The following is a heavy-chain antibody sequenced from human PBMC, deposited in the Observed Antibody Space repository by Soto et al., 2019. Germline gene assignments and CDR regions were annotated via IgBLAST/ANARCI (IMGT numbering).Heavy chain of an antibody. V-gene: IGHV3-30*18. Sequence: QPGGSLRLSCAASGFTFSSYGMHWVRQAPGKGLEWVAVISYDGSNKYYADSVKGRFTISRDNSKNTLYLQMNSLRAEDTAVYYWAKSISIAAAGTDFWGKGTPVTVSS. D-gene: IGHD6-13*01. CDR3: AKSISIAAAGTDF. CDR1: GFTFSSYG. CDR2: ISYDGSNK. J-gene: IGHJ4*02.